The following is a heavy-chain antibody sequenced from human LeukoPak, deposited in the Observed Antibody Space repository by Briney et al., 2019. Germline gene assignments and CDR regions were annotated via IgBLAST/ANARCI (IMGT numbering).Heavy chain of an antibody. CDR2: ISSSSSTI. J-gene: IGHJ4*02. D-gene: IGHD2-2*01. CDR1: GLTFSSYS. Sequence: GGSLRLSCAASGLTFSSYSMNWVRQAPGKRLEWVSYISSSSSTIYYADSVKGRFTISRDNAKNSLYLQMNSLRDEDTAVYYCAKDQRYCSSASCSDFDYWGQGTLVTVSS. CDR3: AKDQRYCSSASCSDFDY. V-gene: IGHV3-48*02.